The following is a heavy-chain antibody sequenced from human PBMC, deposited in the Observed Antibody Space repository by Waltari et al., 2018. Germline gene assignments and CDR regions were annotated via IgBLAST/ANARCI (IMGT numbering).Heavy chain of an antibody. Sequence: WVRQAPGKGLDWIGEIYHTGSTNYNPALKSRVTISVDKSRNHFSLNLTSVTVADTALYYCASRAVAGNNFDYWGQGRLVTVSS. CDR3: ASRAVAGNNFDY. CDR2: IYHTGST. D-gene: IGHD6-19*01. V-gene: IGHV4-4*02. J-gene: IGHJ4*02.